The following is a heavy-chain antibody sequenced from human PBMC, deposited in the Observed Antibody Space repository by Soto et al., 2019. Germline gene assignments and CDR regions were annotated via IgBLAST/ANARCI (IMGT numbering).Heavy chain of an antibody. V-gene: IGHV3-23*01. CDR3: ANQIQLWYFDY. CDR1: GFTFSSYG. D-gene: IGHD5-18*01. Sequence: GGSLRLSCAASGFTFSSYGMSWVRQAPGKGLEWVSSIRGSGGSTYYADSVKGRFTISRDNSKNTLYLQMNSLRAEDTAVYYCANQIQLWYFDYWGQGTLVTVSS. J-gene: IGHJ4*02. CDR2: IRGSGGST.